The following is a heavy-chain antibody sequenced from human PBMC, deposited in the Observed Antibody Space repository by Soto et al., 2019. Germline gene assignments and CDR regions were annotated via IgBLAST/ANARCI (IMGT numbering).Heavy chain of an antibody. J-gene: IGHJ6*03. CDR2: IYYSGST. CDR1: GGSISDYY. CDR3: ARRGNNYFYYMDV. Sequence: SETLSLTCTVSGGSISDYYWSWLRQPPGKGLDWIGYIYYSGSTNYNPSLKSRVTISVDTSKNQFSLKLSSVTAADTAVYYCARRGNNYFYYMDVWGKGTTVTVSS. V-gene: IGHV4-59*08.